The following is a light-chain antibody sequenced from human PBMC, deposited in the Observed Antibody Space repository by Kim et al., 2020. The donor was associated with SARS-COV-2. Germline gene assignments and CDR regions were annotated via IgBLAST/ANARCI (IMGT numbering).Light chain of an antibody. CDR3: QKYNSAPWT. Sequence: ASVGDRITITCRASQDIANSLAWYQQKPGKVPQVLIYAASTLQSGVPSRFSGSGSGTEFTLTIGGLQIEDVATYYCQKYNSAPWTFGPGTKVDIK. V-gene: IGKV1-27*01. J-gene: IGKJ1*01. CDR1: QDIANS. CDR2: AAS.